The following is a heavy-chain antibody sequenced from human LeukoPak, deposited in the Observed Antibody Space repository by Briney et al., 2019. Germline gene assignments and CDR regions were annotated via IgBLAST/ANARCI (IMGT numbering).Heavy chain of an antibody. V-gene: IGHV3-74*01. J-gene: IGHJ4*02. D-gene: IGHD6-13*01. Sequence: GGSLRLSCAACGFTFSSHWMHWVRQAPGKGLVWVSRINSDGSSTSYADSVKGRFTISRDNSKNTLYLQMNSLRAEDTAVYYCAKANVAAAGTGSSPEFDYWGQGTLVTVSS. CDR3: AKANVAAAGTGSSPEFDY. CDR2: INSDGSST. CDR1: GFTFSSHW.